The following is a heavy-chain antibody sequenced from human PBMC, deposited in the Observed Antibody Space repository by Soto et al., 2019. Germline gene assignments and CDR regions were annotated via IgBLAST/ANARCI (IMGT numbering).Heavy chain of an antibody. D-gene: IGHD3-22*01. Sequence: ASVKVSFKASGYTFTGYYMHWVRQAPGQGLEWMGWINPNSGGTNYAQKFQGWVTMTRDTSISTAYMELSRLRSDDTAVYYCARDRSLEDEDYYDSSGYLDWFDPWGQGTLVTVSS. CDR2: INPNSGGT. V-gene: IGHV1-2*04. J-gene: IGHJ5*02. CDR1: GYTFTGYY. CDR3: ARDRSLEDEDYYDSSGYLDWFDP.